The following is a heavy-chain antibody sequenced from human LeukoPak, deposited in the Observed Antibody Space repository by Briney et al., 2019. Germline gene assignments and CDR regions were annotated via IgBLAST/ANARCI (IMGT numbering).Heavy chain of an antibody. V-gene: IGHV3-23*01. CDR2: ISGSGGST. CDR3: ARRKGGYSSGWSDY. J-gene: IGHJ4*02. Sequence: PGGSLRLSCAASGFAFSSYAMSWVRQAPGKGLEWVSAISGSGGSTYYADSVKGRFTISRDNGKRTLYLQMNSLRAEDTAVYYCARRKGGYSSGWSDYWGQGTLVTVSS. D-gene: IGHD6-19*01. CDR1: GFAFSSYA.